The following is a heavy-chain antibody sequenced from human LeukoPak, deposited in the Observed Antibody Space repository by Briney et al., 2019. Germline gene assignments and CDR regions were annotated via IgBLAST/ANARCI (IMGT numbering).Heavy chain of an antibody. V-gene: IGHV4-34*01. CDR1: GGSFSGYY. D-gene: IGHD2-15*01. CDR2: INHSGST. J-gene: IGHJ3*02. CDR3: ARGHLDIVVVVAVSDAFDI. Sequence: SETLSLTCAVYGGSFSGYYWSWIRQPPGKGLEWIGEINHSGSTNYNPSLKSRVTISADTSKNQFSLKLSSVTAADTAVYYCARGHLDIVVVVAVSDAFDIWGQGTMVTVSS.